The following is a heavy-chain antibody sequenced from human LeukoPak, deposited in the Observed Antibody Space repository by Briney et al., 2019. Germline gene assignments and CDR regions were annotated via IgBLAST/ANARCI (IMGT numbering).Heavy chain of an antibody. D-gene: IGHD2-15*01. V-gene: IGHV1-2*02. Sequence: ASLKVSCKASGHTFTDYFIQWVRQAPGQGLEWMGWMDSNSGGTNYAQNFQGRVTMTRDTSNSTAYMELSRLISDDTALYYCATLGAKRVAATHFQHWGQGTLVTVSS. CDR1: GHTFTDYF. J-gene: IGHJ1*01. CDR3: ATLGAKRVAATHFQH. CDR2: MDSNSGGT.